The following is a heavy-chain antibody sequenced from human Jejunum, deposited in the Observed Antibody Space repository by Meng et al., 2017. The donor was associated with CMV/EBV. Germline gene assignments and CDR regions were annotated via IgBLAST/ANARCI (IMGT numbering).Heavy chain of an antibody. CDR3: ARDPPGDGGVTSDY. D-gene: IGHD7-27*01. V-gene: IGHV3-7*01. Sequence: SGFTFHNYWLSWVRQTPGKGLEWVANINQDGSQRYYLDSVKGRFSISRDNAKNSLFLQMNGLRADDTALYYCARDPPGDGGVTSDYWGQGILVTVSS. CDR2: INQDGSQR. J-gene: IGHJ4*02. CDR1: GFTFHNYW.